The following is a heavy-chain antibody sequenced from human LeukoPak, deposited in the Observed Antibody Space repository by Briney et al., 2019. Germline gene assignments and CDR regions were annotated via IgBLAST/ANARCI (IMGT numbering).Heavy chain of an antibody. Sequence: ASVKVSCKASGYTFTSYYIHWVRQAPGQGLEWMGIINPSDGSTSYAQKFQGRVTMTRDTSTSTVYMELTSLRSEDTAVHYCARYSSSSYYYFDYWGQGTLSPSPQ. J-gene: IGHJ4*02. CDR1: GYTFTSYY. V-gene: IGHV1-46*01. CDR3: ARYSSSSYYYFDY. CDR2: INPSDGST. D-gene: IGHD6-13*01.